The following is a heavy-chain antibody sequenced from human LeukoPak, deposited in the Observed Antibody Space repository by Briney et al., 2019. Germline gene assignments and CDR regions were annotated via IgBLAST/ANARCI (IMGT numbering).Heavy chain of an antibody. Sequence: PGGSLRLSCVASGFTFSSYGMYWVRQAPGKGLEWVAVIWYDGSNKYYADSVKGRFTISRDNSKNTLYLQMNSLRAEDTAVYYCARVLCSGGTCLDAFDIWGQGTTVTVSS. J-gene: IGHJ3*02. CDR2: IWYDGSNK. V-gene: IGHV3-33*01. CDR3: ARVLCSGGTCLDAFDI. CDR1: GFTFSSYG. D-gene: IGHD2-15*01.